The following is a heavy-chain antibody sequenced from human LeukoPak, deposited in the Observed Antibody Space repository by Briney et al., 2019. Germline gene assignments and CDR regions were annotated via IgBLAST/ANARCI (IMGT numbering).Heavy chain of an antibody. J-gene: IGHJ6*03. CDR3: AKLGGQEVHNYYVAV. CDR1: GCPVSSYA. Sequence: RGSRRLSCAAYGCPVSSYAISWVRQAQEKGMEWVSGIIDNGYITYYANSVRGRFTISRDNSKNTLFLQMNSLRAEDTAVYYCAKLGGQEVHNYYVAVWGKGTTVAVSS. D-gene: IGHD3-16*01. CDR2: IIDNGYIT. V-gene: IGHV3-23*01.